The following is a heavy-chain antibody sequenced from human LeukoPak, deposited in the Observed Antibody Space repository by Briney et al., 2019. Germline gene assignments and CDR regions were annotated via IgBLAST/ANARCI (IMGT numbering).Heavy chain of an antibody. V-gene: IGHV1-69*13. D-gene: IGHD3-9*01. CDR3: ATYDVLTGFEY. CDR1: GGTFSDYV. J-gene: IGHJ4*02. Sequence: SVKVSYKASGGTFSDYVISWVRQAPGQGLNWMGGISPLLGASKHTQNFHDRVTITADESTTTAYMELSDLRSADTAVYYCATYDVLTGFEYWGQGTLVTVSS. CDR2: ISPLLGAS.